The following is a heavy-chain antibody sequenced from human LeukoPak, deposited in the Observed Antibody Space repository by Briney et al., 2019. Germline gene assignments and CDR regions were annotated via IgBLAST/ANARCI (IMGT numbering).Heavy chain of an antibody. D-gene: IGHD3-10*01. Sequence: ASVKVSCKASGYTFTSYGISRVRQAPGQGLEWMGWISAYNGNTNYAQKLQGRVTMTTDTSTSTAYMELRSLRSDDTAVYYCASSGLLWFGEGRDWFDPWGQGTLVTVSS. CDR3: ASSGLLWFGEGRDWFDP. CDR1: GYTFTSYG. V-gene: IGHV1-18*01. J-gene: IGHJ5*02. CDR2: ISAYNGNT.